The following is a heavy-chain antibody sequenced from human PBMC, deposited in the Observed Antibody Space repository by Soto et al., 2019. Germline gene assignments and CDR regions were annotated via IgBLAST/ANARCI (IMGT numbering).Heavy chain of an antibody. D-gene: IGHD4-17*01. V-gene: IGHV3-48*02. CDR1: GFTFSSYS. Sequence: EVQLVESGGGLVQPGGSLRLSCAASGFTFSSYSMNWVRQAPGKGLEWVSYISSSSSTIYYADSVKGRFTISRDNAKNSRYLQMNSLRDEDTAVYYCARIGRLRWGDYWGQGTLVTVSS. CDR3: ARIGRLRWGDY. J-gene: IGHJ4*02. CDR2: ISSSSSTI.